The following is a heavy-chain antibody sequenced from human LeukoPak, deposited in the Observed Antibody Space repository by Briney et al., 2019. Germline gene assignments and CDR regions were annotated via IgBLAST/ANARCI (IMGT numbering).Heavy chain of an antibody. Sequence: GGSLRLSCAASGFTFSSYAMSWVRQAPGKGLEWVSANSGSGGSTYYADSVKGRFTISRDNSKNTLYLQMNSLRAEDTAVYYCAKTFPQCAVAGIDVDYWGQGTQVTVSS. CDR2: NSGSGGST. J-gene: IGHJ4*02. CDR3: AKTFPQCAVAGIDVDY. V-gene: IGHV3-23*01. CDR1: GFTFSSYA. D-gene: IGHD6-19*01.